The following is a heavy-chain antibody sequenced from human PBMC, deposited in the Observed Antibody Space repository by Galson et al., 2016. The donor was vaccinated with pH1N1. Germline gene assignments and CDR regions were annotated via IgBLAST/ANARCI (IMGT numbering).Heavy chain of an antibody. CDR2: IYSSGRT. Sequence: TLSLTCTVSGVSISSTDYYWNWIRQPAGKGLEWIGRIYSSGRTNYNPSLKTRVTMSVDTSKNQFSLKLSTVTDADTAVYYWARPDYVDVELDDWYFDLWGRGTLVTVSS. D-gene: IGHD4-17*01. CDR3: ARPDYVDVELDDWYFDL. J-gene: IGHJ2*01. CDR1: GVSISSTDYY. V-gene: IGHV4-61*02.